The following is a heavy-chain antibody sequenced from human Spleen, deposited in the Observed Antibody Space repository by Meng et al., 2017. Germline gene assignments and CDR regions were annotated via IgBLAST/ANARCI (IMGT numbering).Heavy chain of an antibody. J-gene: IGHJ4*02. CDR3: ARGPTTMAHDFDY. Sequence: VQLQSLFARLLKTSATLSLICVASGGSFSDYYWSWIRRPPGKGLEWIGEINHSGGTNYNPSLESRATISVDTSQNNLSLKLSSVTAADSAVYYCARGPTTMAHDFDYWGQGTLVTVSS. V-gene: IGHV4-34*02. CDR2: INHSGGT. CDR1: GGSFSDYY. D-gene: IGHD4-11*01.